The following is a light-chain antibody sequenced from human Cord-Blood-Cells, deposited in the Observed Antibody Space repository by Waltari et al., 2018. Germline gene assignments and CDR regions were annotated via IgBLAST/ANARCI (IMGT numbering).Light chain of an antibody. Sequence: EIVMMQSTATLSVSPGERATLSCRASQSVSSNLAWYQQKPGQAPRLLIYGASTRATGIPARFSGSGSGTVFTLTISSLQSEDFAVYYCQQYNNWPWTFGQGTKVEIK. J-gene: IGKJ1*01. CDR2: GAS. CDR3: QQYNNWPWT. V-gene: IGKV3-15*01. CDR1: QSVSSN.